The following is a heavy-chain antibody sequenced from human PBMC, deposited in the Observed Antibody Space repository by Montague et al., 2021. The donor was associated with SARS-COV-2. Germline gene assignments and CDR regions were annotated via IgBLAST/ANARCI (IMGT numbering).Heavy chain of an antibody. CDR1: GGSISSGGYY. Sequence: TLSLTCTVSGGSISSGGYYWSWIRQHPGKGLEWIGYIYYSGSTYYXXXLKSRVTISVDTSKNQFSLKLSSVTAADTAVYYCARVVTIFGVGDTFDYWGQGTLATVSS. D-gene: IGHD3-3*01. J-gene: IGHJ4*02. V-gene: IGHV4-31*03. CDR3: ARVVTIFGVGDTFDY. CDR2: IYYSGST.